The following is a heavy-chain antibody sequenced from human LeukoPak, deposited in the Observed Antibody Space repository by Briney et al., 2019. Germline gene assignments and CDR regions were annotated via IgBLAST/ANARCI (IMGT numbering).Heavy chain of an antibody. CDR1: GGSISSSSYY. Sequence: PSETLSLTCTVSGGSISSSSYYWGWIRQPPGKGLEWIGSIYYSGSTYYNPSLKSRVTISVDTSKNQFSLKLSSVTAADTAVYYRASGGDYYYYGMDVWGQGTTVTVSS. V-gene: IGHV4-39*01. J-gene: IGHJ6*02. D-gene: IGHD3-16*01. CDR3: ASGGDYYYYGMDV. CDR2: IYYSGST.